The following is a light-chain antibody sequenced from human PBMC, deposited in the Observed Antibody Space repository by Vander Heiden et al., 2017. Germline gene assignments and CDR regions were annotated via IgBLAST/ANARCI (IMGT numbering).Light chain of an antibody. Sequence: DIQMTQSPSSLSASVGDRVTITCRASQSIRSYLNWYQQKPGKAPKLLIYAASSLQSGVPSRFSGSGSGTDFTLTISSLQPEDFATYYCQQSYSTLWTFGQGIKVEIK. CDR1: QSIRSY. V-gene: IGKV1-39*01. CDR3: QQSYSTLWT. CDR2: AAS. J-gene: IGKJ1*01.